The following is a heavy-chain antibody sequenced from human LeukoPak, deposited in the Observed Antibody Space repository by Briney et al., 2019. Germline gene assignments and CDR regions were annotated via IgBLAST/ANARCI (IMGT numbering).Heavy chain of an antibody. CDR2: IYHSGFT. V-gene: IGHV4-34*01. CDR1: GGSLSGYY. J-gene: IGHJ5*02. D-gene: IGHD1-14*01. Sequence: SETLSLTCAVYGGSLSGYYWSWIRQPPGKGLEWIGGIYHSGFTFYNPALNSRVTISVDTSKNQFSLKFNSVTAADTAVYYCAREGTVRWFDPWGQGTLVTVSS. CDR3: AREGTVRWFDP.